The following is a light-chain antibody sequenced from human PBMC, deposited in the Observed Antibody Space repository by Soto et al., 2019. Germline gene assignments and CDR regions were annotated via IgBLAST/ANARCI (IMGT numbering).Light chain of an antibody. CDR2: KAS. CDR3: QQYNSYPIT. Sequence: DIQMTPSPSTLSASVGDRVTITCRASQSISSWLAWYQQKPGKAPKLLIYKASSLESGVPSRFSGSGSGTEFTLTICSLQPDDFATYYCQQYNSYPITFGQGTRLEI. J-gene: IGKJ5*01. V-gene: IGKV1-5*03. CDR1: QSISSW.